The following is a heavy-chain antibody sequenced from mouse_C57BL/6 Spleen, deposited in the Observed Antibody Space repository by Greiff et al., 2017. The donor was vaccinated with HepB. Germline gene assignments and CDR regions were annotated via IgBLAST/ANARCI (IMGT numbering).Heavy chain of an antibody. CDR2: INPNNGGT. V-gene: IGHV1-18*01. J-gene: IGHJ1*03. D-gene: IGHD1-1*01. Sequence: VQLQQSGPELVKPGASVKIPCKASGYTFTDYNMDWVKQSHGKSLEWIGDINPNNGGTIYNQKFKGKATLTVDKSSSTAYMELRSLTSEDTAVYYCARKGFYYYGSSYEYFDVWGTGTTVTVSS. CDR1: GYTFTDYN. CDR3: ARKGFYYYGSSYEYFDV.